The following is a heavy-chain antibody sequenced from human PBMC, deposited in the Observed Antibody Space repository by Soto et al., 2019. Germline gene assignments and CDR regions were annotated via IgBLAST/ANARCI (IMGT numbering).Heavy chain of an antibody. CDR3: ARAKLVVEGRFDY. CDR2: ISSSGAYT. J-gene: IGHJ4*02. CDR1: GFSFSDYY. Sequence: QVQLVESGGGLVKPGGSLRLSCAASGFSFSDYYMNWIRQAPGKGLEWISYISSSGAYTNYADSVRGRFTMSRDSANNSLLLQKDGLRAEDTSVYYCARAKLVVEGRFDYWGQGTLVTVSS. D-gene: IGHD3-22*01. V-gene: IGHV3-11*06.